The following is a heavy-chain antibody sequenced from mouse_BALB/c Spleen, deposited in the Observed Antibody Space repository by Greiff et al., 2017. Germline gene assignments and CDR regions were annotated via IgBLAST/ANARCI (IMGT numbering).Heavy chain of an antibody. V-gene: IGHV1-80*01. D-gene: IGHD2-14*01. CDR2: IYPGDGDT. CDR1: GYAFSSYW. J-gene: IGHJ1*01. CDR3: ARSYRYDYWYFDV. Sequence: QVQLQQSGAELVRPGSSVKISCKASGYAFSSYWMNWVKQRPGQGLEWIGQIYPGDGDTNYNGKFKGKATLTADKSSSTAYMQLSSLTSEDSAVYFCARSYRYDYWYFDVWGAGTTVTVSS.